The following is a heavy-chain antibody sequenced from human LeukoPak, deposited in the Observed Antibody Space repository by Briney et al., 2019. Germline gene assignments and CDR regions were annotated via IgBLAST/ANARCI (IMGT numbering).Heavy chain of an antibody. CDR2: IYYSGST. V-gene: IGHV4-30-4*01. Sequence: SETLSLTCIVSGGSISSGDYYWSWIRQPPGKGLEWIGYIYYSGSTYYNPSLKSRVTISVDTSKNQFSLKLSSVTAADAAVYYCAREYCSSTSCYCDVWGQGTTVTVSS. J-gene: IGHJ6*02. CDR1: GGSISSGDYY. CDR3: AREYCSSTSCYCDV. D-gene: IGHD2-2*01.